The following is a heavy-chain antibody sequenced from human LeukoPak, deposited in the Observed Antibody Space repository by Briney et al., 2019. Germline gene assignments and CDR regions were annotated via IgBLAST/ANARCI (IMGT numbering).Heavy chain of an antibody. CDR2: IYASGST. CDR3: AREGGPQSLRGTFDP. D-gene: IGHD1-1*01. V-gene: IGHV4-59*01. CDR1: GASISHYS. Sequence: SETLSLTCAVSGASISHYSWRWIRQPPGKGLEWIGDIYASGSTSYNPSHTGRVTTSKDTSKNHFSLKLISVTAADTAVYYCAREGGPQSLRGTFDPWGQGTLVTVSS. J-gene: IGHJ5*02.